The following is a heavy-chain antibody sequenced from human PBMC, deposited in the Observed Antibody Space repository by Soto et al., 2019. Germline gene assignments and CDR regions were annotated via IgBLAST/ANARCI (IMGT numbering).Heavy chain of an antibody. CDR3: FGGADY. Sequence: GGSLRLSCAASGFTFSSYAMSWVRQAPGKGLEWVSNISGSGGSTCYADSVKGRFTISRDNAKNSLSLQMNSLRADDTAVYYCFGGADYWGLGTLVTVSS. J-gene: IGHJ4*02. CDR1: GFTFSSYA. CDR2: ISGSGGST. V-gene: IGHV3-23*01. D-gene: IGHD2-21*01.